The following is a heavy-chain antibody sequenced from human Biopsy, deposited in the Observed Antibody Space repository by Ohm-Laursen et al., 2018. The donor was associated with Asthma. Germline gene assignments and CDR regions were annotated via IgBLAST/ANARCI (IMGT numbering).Heavy chain of an antibody. CDR1: GGYMRSGNYY. V-gene: IGHV4-39*01. CDR2: IYYSGTT. J-gene: IGHJ6*02. CDR3: ARGSSSWHHGPFHYYYGLDV. D-gene: IGHD6-13*01. Sequence: SETLSLTCRLSSGSGGYMRSGNYYWGWIRQPPGKGLEWIGRIYYSGTTYYNPSLEIRVPVSADTSKNQFSLKLTSVTAADTAVYYCARGSSSWHHGPFHYYYGLDVWGQGTTATVSS.